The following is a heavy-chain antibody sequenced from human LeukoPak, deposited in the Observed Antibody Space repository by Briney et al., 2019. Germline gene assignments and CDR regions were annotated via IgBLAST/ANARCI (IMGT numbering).Heavy chain of an antibody. CDR3: ARDCTTYYYDSSGYYDY. J-gene: IGHJ4*02. Sequence: GGSLRLSCAASGFTFSSYAMHWVRQAPGKGLEWVAVISYDGSNKYYADSAKGRFTISRDNSKNTLYLQMNSLRAEDTAVYYCARDCTTYYYDSSGYYDYWGQGTLVTVSS. D-gene: IGHD3-22*01. V-gene: IGHV3-30-3*01. CDR1: GFTFSSYA. CDR2: ISYDGSNK.